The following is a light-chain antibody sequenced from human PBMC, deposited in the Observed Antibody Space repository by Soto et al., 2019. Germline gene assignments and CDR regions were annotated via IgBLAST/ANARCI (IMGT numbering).Light chain of an antibody. V-gene: IGLV1-40*01. J-gene: IGLJ1*01. CDR3: QSYDSSLSGFFYV. CDR2: GNS. CDR1: SSNIGAGYD. Sequence: QSVLTQPPSVSGGPGQRVTICCTGGSSNIGAGYDVHWYQQLPGTAPKLLIYGNSNRPSGVPDRFSGSKSGTSASLAITGLQAEDEADYYCQSYDSSLSGFFYVFGTGTKVTVL.